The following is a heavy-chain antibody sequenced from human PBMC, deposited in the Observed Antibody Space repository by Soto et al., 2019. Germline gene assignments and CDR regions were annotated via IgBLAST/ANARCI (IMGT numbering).Heavy chain of an antibody. D-gene: IGHD3-3*01. Sequence: SETLSLTCTVSGGSISSGDYYWSWIRQPPGKGLEWIGYIYYSGSTYYNPSLKSRVTISVDTSKSQFSLKLSSVTAADTAVYYCASSNDFWSGYAFGYWGQGTLVTVSS. CDR2: IYYSGST. J-gene: IGHJ4*02. CDR1: GGSISSGDYY. V-gene: IGHV4-30-4*01. CDR3: ASSNDFWSGYAFGY.